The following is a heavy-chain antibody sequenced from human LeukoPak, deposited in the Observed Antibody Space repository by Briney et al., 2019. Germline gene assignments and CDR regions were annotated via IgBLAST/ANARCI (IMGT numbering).Heavy chain of an antibody. CDR1: GYTFTSYD. D-gene: IGHD3-3*01. CDR3: ARETETPYDFGVVTNWFDP. J-gene: IGHJ5*02. CDR2: MNPNSGNT. Sequence: ASVKVSCKASGYTFTSYDINWLRQASGQGLEWMGWMNPNSGNTGYAQKFQGRVTITADESTSTAYMELSSLRSEDTAVYYCARETETPYDFGVVTNWFDPWGQGTLVTVSS. V-gene: IGHV1-8*01.